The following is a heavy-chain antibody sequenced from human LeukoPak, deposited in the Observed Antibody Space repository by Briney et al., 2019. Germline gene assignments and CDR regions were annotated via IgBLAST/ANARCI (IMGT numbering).Heavy chain of an antibody. V-gene: IGHV4-59*01. CDR2: IYYSGST. Sequence: SETLSLTCTVSGGSISSYYWSWIRQPPVKGLEWIGYIYYSGSTNYNPSLKSRVTISVDTSKNQFSLKLSSVTAADTAVYYCARDLYDAFDIWGQGTMVTVSS. J-gene: IGHJ3*02. CDR1: GGSISSYY. CDR3: ARDLYDAFDI.